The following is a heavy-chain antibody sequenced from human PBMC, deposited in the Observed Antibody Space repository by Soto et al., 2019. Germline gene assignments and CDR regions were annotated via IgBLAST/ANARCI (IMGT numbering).Heavy chain of an antibody. Sequence: QVQLQESGPGLVKPSQTLSLTCTVSGGSISSGDYYWSWIRQPPGKGLEWIGYIYYSGSTYYNPSRKRRVAISVDTSNNRVSLKLSSVTAADTAVYYCARGGYSGSYYRPPPTWYWGQGTLVTVSS. CDR1: GGSISSGDYY. J-gene: IGHJ4*02. V-gene: IGHV4-30-4*01. CDR3: ARGGYSGSYYRPPPTWY. D-gene: IGHD1-26*01. CDR2: IYYSGST.